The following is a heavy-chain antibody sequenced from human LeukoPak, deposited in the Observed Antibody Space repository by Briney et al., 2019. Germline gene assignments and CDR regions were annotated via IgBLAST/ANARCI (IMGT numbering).Heavy chain of an antibody. CDR2: ISNDGSNK. V-gene: IGHV3-30-3*01. D-gene: IGHD3-16*02. CDR3: ARDFTFGGVIAALDY. Sequence: PGRSLRLSCAASGFTFSSYAMHWVRQAPGKGLEWVAVISNDGSNKYYADSVKGRFTISRDNSKNTLYLQMNSLRAEDTAVYYCARDFTFGGVIAALDYWGQGTLVTVSS. CDR1: GFTFSSYA. J-gene: IGHJ4*02.